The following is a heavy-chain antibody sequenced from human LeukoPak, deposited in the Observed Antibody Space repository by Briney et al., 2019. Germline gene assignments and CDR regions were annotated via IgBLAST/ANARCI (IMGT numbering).Heavy chain of an antibody. CDR2: IKSKANGGTT. D-gene: IGHD2/OR15-2a*01. J-gene: IGHJ4*02. Sequence: GGSLRLSCAASGFAFSNAWLSWVRQAPGKGPEWVGRIKSKANGGTTDYAAPVKGRVTISRDDSKNMLFLQMNTLKTEDTAVYYCTSDDPINRSWGKGTLVTVSS. CDR1: GFAFSNAW. V-gene: IGHV3-15*01. CDR3: TSDDPINRS.